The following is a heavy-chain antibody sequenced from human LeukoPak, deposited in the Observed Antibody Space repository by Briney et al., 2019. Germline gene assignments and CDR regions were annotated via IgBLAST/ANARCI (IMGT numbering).Heavy chain of an antibody. J-gene: IGHJ4*02. CDR2: IPGSSSPK. D-gene: IGHD2-2*01. V-gene: IGHV3-23*01. CDR1: GFTFGSYT. Sequence: GGSLRLSCAASGFTFGSYTMSWVRQAPGKGLEWVSGIPGSSSPKYYADSVKGRFTSSRDNSKNTLYLHLTSLRVEDTAVYYCVKNVGYCSSSCSRLYFDSWGQGSLVTVSP. CDR3: VKNVGYCSSSCSRLYFDS.